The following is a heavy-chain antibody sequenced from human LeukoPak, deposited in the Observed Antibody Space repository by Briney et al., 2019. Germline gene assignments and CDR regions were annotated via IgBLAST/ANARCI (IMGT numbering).Heavy chain of an antibody. Sequence: ASVKVSCKASGYTFTSYAMHWVRQAPGQRLEWMGWINAGNGSTKYSQKFQGRVTITRDTSASTAYMELSSLRSEDTAVYYCARVRVGALFDYWGQGTLVTVSS. CDR3: ARVRVGALFDY. CDR1: GYTFTSYA. V-gene: IGHV1-3*01. CDR2: INAGNGST. J-gene: IGHJ4*02. D-gene: IGHD1-26*01.